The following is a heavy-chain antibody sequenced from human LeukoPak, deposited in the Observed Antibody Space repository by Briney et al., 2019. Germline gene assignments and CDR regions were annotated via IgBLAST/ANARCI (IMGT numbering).Heavy chain of an antibody. V-gene: IGHV3-21*01. CDR3: ARVEGYCSGGSCYGMDV. Sequence: GGSLRLSCAASGXTFSRFSMKWVRQAPGKGLEWVSSISSSSSDKYYADSVKGRFTISRDNAKNSLYLQLNSLRAEDTAIYYCARVEGYCSGGSCYGMDVWGQGTTVTVSS. D-gene: IGHD2-15*01. CDR1: GXTFSRFS. CDR2: ISSSSSDK. J-gene: IGHJ6*02.